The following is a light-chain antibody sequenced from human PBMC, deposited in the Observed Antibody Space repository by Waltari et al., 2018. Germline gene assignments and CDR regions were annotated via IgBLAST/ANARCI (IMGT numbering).Light chain of an antibody. Sequence: VLTQSPATLSLSPGERPTLSGRASQSVSVNLAWYQQRPGQAPRLLIYSASTRATGIPARFSGSGSGTEFTLTISSLESEDFAVYYCQQSHNWPPLTFGGGTKVEIK. CDR3: QQSHNWPPLT. J-gene: IGKJ4*01. V-gene: IGKV3-15*01. CDR2: SAS. CDR1: QSVSVN.